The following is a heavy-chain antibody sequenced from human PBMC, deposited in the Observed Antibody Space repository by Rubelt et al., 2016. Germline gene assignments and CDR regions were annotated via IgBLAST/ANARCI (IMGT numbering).Heavy chain of an antibody. Sequence: QVQLQESGPGLVKPLETLSLTCTVSGGSINHSYWSWIRQPPGKGLEWVGEINHSGSTNYNPSTKHRVTISVKTSKNQFSLRLSSVTAAETAVYYCARSNRKAASITGWLDPWGQGTLVTVSS. V-gene: IGHV4-59*12. CDR1: GGSINHSY. CDR2: INHSGST. J-gene: IGHJ5*02. CDR3: ARSNRKAASITGWLDP. D-gene: IGHD6-13*01.